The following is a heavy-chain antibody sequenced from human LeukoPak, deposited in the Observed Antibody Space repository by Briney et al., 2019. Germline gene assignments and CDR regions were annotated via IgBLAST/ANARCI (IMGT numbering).Heavy chain of an antibody. D-gene: IGHD3-3*01. CDR2: IWYDGSNK. CDR1: GFTFSSYG. V-gene: IGHV3-33*01. J-gene: IGHJ4*02. CDR3: ARDTGLDNYDFWSGYCPFDH. Sequence: PGGSLRLSCAASGFTFSSYGMHWVRQAPGKGLEWVAVIWYDGSNKYYADSVKGRFAISRDNSKNTLYLQMNSLRAEDTAVYYCARDTGLDNYDFWSGYCPFDHWGQGTLVTVSS.